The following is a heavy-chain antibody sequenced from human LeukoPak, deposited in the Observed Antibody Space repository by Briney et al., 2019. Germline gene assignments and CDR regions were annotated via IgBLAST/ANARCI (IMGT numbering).Heavy chain of an antibody. V-gene: IGHV3-74*01. D-gene: IGHD5-12*01. Sequence: GGSLRLSCAASGFTFSSYWMHWVRQAPGKGLVWVSRINSDGSSTSYADSVKGRFTISRDNAKNTLYLQMNSLRAEDTAVYYCARAGIVATIYYYYYGMDVWGQGTTVTVSS. CDR1: GFTFSSYW. CDR2: INSDGSST. CDR3: ARAGIVATIYYYYYGMDV. J-gene: IGHJ6*02.